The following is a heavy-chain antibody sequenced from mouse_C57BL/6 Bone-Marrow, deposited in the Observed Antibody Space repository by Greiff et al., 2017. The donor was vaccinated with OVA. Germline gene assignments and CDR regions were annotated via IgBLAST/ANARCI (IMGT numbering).Heavy chain of an antibody. J-gene: IGHJ2*01. CDR3: ARRSNL. Sequence: VQLQQSGPELVKPGASVKISCKASGYTFTDYYMNWVKQSHGKSLEWIGDINPNNGGTSYNQKFKGKATLTVDKSSSTAYMELRSLTSEDSAVYYCARRSNLWGQGTTLTVSS. CDR1: GYTFTDYY. CDR2: INPNNGGT. V-gene: IGHV1-26*01. D-gene: IGHD2-5*01.